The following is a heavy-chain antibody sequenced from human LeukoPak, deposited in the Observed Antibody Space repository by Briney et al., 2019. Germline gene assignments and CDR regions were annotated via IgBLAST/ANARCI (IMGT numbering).Heavy chain of an antibody. V-gene: IGHV4-39*07. D-gene: IGHD5-12*01. J-gene: IGHJ6*03. Sequence: KPSETLSLTCTVSGGSISSSSYYWGWIRQPPGKGLEWIGSIYYSGSTYYNPSLKSRVTISVDTSKNQFSLKLTSVTAADTAVYYCARVGYSGWYMDVWGKGTTVTVSS. CDR2: IYYSGST. CDR1: GGSISSSSYY. CDR3: ARVGYSGWYMDV.